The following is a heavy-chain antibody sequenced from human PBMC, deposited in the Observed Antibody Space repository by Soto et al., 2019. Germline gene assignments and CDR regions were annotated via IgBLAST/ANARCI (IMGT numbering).Heavy chain of an antibody. CDR1: GFTFSNYP. Sequence: EVQVLEAGGGLVQPGGSLRLSCAASGFTFSNYPMHWVRQAPGMGLVWVSRIDNDGSRTNYADSVKGRFTISRDNAKNTLWLQMNSLRAEDTAVYYCLRGGINGMTWGQGTLVTVSS. J-gene: IGHJ5*02. D-gene: IGHD1-20*01. V-gene: IGHV3-74*01. CDR2: IDNDGSRT. CDR3: LRGGINGMT.